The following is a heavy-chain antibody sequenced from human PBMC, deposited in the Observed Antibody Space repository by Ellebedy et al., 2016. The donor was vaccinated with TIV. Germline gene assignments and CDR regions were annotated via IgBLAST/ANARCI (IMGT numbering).Heavy chain of an antibody. CDR3: ASSTPSRDYYYDSSGYYGRFDY. D-gene: IGHD3-22*01. Sequence: GESLKISXAASGFTFSSYAMHWVRQAPGKGLEWVAVISYDGSNKYYADSVKGRFTISRDNSKNTLYLQMNSLRAEDTAVYYCASSTPSRDYYYDSSGYYGRFDYWGQGTLVTVSS. J-gene: IGHJ4*02. CDR1: GFTFSSYA. V-gene: IGHV3-30-3*01. CDR2: ISYDGSNK.